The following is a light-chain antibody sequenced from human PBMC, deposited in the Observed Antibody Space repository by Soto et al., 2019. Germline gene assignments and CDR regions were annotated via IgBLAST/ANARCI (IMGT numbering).Light chain of an antibody. V-gene: IGKV3-20*01. CDR2: GAS. Sequence: EIVLTQSPGTLSLSPGERATLSCRASQSVSSSYLAWYQQKPGQAPRLLIYGASSRATGIPERFSGSGSGTDFTLTITRLETEDFAVYFCHHYGYSPFTFGPGTKVDIK. CDR3: HHYGYSPFT. J-gene: IGKJ3*01. CDR1: QSVSSSY.